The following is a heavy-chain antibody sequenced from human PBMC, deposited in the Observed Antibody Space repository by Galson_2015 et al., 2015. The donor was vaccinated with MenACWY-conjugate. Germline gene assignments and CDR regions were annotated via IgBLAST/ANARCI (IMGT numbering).Heavy chain of an antibody. CDR2: IIPIFGTA. CDR3: ARFSSSGWGAEYFQH. CDR1: GGTFSSYA. Sequence: SVKVSCKASGGTFSSYAISWVRPAPGQGLAWMGGIIPIFGTANYAQKFQGRVTITADESTSTAYMELSSLRSEDTAVYYCARFSSSGWGAEYFQHWGQGTLVTVSS. V-gene: IGHV1-69*13. J-gene: IGHJ1*01. D-gene: IGHD6-19*01.